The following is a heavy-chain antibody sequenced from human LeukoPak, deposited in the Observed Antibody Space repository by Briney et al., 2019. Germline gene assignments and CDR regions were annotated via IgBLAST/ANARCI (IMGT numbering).Heavy chain of an antibody. CDR2: IRNDGTNK. V-gene: IGHV3-30*02. Sequence: GGSLRLSCTTSGFTFSTYAMHWVRQAPGKGLEWVASIRNDGTNKNHVDSVKGRFTISRDNSKNTLCLQMDSLRPDDTAIYYCAKSWSGYYHYYMGVWGKGTTVTVSS. D-gene: IGHD3-3*01. CDR1: GFTFSTYA. CDR3: AKSWSGYYHYYMGV. J-gene: IGHJ6*03.